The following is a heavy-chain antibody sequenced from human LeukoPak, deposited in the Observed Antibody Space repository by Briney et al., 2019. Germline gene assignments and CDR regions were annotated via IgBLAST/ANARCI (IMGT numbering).Heavy chain of an antibody. CDR1: GFTFSSYE. J-gene: IGHJ6*03. Sequence: GGSLRLSCAASGFTFSSYEMNWVRQAPGKGLEWVSYISSSGSTIYYADSVKGRFTISRDNAKNSLYLQMNSLRAEDTALYYCARDPAAGISYYYYYMDVWGKGTTVTVSS. CDR2: ISSSGSTI. D-gene: IGHD6-13*01. V-gene: IGHV3-48*03. CDR3: ARDPAAGISYYYYYMDV.